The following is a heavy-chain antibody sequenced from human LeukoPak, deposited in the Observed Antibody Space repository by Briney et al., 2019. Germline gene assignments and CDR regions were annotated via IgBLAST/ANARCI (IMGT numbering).Heavy chain of an antibody. CDR1: GGSFSGYY. Sequence: SETLSLTCAVYGGSFSGYYRSWIRQPPGKGLEWIGEINHSGSTNYNPSLKSRVTISVDTSKNQFSLKLSSVTAADTAVYYCASRITMVRGVMRDYWGQGTLVTDSS. CDR2: INHSGST. CDR3: ASRITMVRGVMRDY. V-gene: IGHV4-34*01. J-gene: IGHJ4*02. D-gene: IGHD3-10*01.